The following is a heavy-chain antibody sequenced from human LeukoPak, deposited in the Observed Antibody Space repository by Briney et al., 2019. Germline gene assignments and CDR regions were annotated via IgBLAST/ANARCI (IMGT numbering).Heavy chain of an antibody. D-gene: IGHD3-16*02. V-gene: IGHV3-74*01. CDR1: GFTFSSYS. J-gene: IGHJ4*02. Sequence: GGSLRLSCAASGFTFSSYSMNWVRQAPGKGLVWVSRINSDGSSTSYADSVKGRFTISRDNAKNTLYLQMNSLRAEDTAVYYCARDGKGWGSYPLDYWGQGTLVTVSS. CDR2: INSDGSST. CDR3: ARDGKGWGSYPLDY.